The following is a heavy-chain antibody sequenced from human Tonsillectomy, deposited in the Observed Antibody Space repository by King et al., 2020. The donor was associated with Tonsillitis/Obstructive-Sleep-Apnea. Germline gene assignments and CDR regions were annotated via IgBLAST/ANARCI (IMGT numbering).Heavy chain of an antibody. D-gene: IGHD5-12*01. V-gene: IGHV3-11*01. CDR2: ISSSGTTI. CDR1: GFTFSDYY. Sequence: QLVQSGGGLVKPGGSLRLSCAASGFTFSDYYMTWIRQAPGKGLEWVSYISSSGTTIYYADSLKGRFTISRDNAKNSLYLQMNSLRAEDTAVYYCAGGYNYYFYHYMDVWGKGTTVTVSS. CDR3: AGGYNYYFYHYMDV. J-gene: IGHJ6*03.